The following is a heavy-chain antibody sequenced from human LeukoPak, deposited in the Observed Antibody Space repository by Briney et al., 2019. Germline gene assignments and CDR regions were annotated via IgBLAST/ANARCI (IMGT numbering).Heavy chain of an antibody. CDR3: ANNYKSGWSLSVAFDL. D-gene: IGHD6-19*01. J-gene: IGHJ3*01. CDR1: GYTFTSYG. V-gene: IGHV1-69*13. Sequence: ASVKVSCKASGYTFTSYGISWVRQAPGQGLEWMEGITPVFGTTNYAQKFQGRVTITADESTTTVYMELSSLRSEDTAMYYCANNYKSGWSLSVAFDLWGQGTMVTVSS. CDR2: ITPVFGTT.